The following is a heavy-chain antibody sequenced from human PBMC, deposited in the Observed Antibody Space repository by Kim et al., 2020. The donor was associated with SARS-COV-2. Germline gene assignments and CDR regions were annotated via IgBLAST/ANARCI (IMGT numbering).Heavy chain of an antibody. CDR3: AKGALRMTMIVVIGDWYFDL. V-gene: IGHV3-23*01. J-gene: IGHJ2*01. D-gene: IGHD3-22*01. Sequence: GRFTIYRDNSKNTLYLQMNSLRAEDTAVYYCAKGALRMTMIVVIGDWYFDLWGRGTLVTVSS.